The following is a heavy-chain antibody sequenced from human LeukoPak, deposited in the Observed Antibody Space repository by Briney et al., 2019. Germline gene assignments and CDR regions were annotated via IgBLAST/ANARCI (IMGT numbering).Heavy chain of an antibody. D-gene: IGHD1-26*01. J-gene: IGHJ4*02. CDR1: GGSISSYY. CDR3: ARDEVGAYYYFDH. Sequence: SETLSLTCTVSGGSISSYYWSWIRQPPGKGLEWIGYIYSSGSTDYNPSLKSRVTISVDTSKNQFSLKLSSVTAADTAVYYCARDEVGAYYYFDHWGQGTLVTVSS. CDR2: IYSSGST. V-gene: IGHV4-59*01.